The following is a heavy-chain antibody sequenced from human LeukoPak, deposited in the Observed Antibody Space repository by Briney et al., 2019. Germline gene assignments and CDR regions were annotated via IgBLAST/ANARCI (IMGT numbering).Heavy chain of an antibody. Sequence: SVKVSCKASGYTFTSYGISGVRQAPGQGLEWMGGIIPIFGTANYAQKFQGRVTITADESTSTAYMELSSLRSEDTAVYYCASIPRYCSSTSCYQPWGQGTLVTVSS. J-gene: IGHJ5*02. CDR1: GYTFTSYG. V-gene: IGHV1-69*13. D-gene: IGHD2-2*01. CDR2: IIPIFGTA. CDR3: ASIPRYCSSTSCYQP.